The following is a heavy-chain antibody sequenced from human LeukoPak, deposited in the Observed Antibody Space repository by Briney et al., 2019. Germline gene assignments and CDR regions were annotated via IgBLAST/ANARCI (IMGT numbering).Heavy chain of an antibody. V-gene: IGHV3-30*04. J-gene: IGHJ5*02. CDR2: ISYDGSNK. CDR1: GFTFSSYA. CDR3: ARGDSSGYYYRGWFDP. D-gene: IGHD3-22*01. Sequence: PGGSLRLSCAASGFTFSSYAMHWVRQAPGKGLEWVAVISYDGSNKYYAGSVKGRFTISRDNSKNTLYLQMNSLRAEDTAVYYCARGDSSGYYYRGWFDPWGQGTLVTVSS.